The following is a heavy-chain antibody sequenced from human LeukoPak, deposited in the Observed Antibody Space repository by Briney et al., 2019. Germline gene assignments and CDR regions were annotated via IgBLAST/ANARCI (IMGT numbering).Heavy chain of an antibody. CDR2: INPSGGST. V-gene: IGHV1-46*01. CDR3: ARGEDIVVVAAATIEY. J-gene: IGHJ4*02. CDR1: GYTFTSYY. D-gene: IGHD2-15*01. Sequence: GASVKVSCKASGYTFTSYYMHWVRQAPGQGLEWMGIINPSGGSTSYAQKFQGRVTITRDTSASTVYMDLGSLKSEDTAVYYCARGEDIVVVAAATIEYWGQGALVTVSS.